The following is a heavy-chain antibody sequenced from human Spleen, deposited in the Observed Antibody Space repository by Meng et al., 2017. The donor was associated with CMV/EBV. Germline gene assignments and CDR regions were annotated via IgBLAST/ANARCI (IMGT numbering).Heavy chain of an antibody. CDR2: FIHIFGTT. Sequence: KVSCKASGGTLNTYTINWVRQAPGQGLEWMGRFIHIFGTTNYAPKFQGRATLSTDESTSTMYMELNSLKSQDTAIYYCAGEELELGTSWGQGTLVTVSS. CDR1: GGTLNTYT. CDR3: AGEELELGTS. V-gene: IGHV1-69*05. J-gene: IGHJ5*02. D-gene: IGHD1-7*01.